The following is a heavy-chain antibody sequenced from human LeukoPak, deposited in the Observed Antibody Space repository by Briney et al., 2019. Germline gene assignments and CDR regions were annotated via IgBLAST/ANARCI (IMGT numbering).Heavy chain of an antibody. D-gene: IGHD1-20*01. CDR1: GCTFISYA. CDR2: ISGSGGST. J-gene: IGHJ5*02. CDR3: SKENIITGPTWFDP. V-gene: IGHV3-23*01. Sequence: SLRHSCAASGCTFISYAMSWVRQAPGKGLEGVSAISGSGGSTYYADSVRGRFTIHRDNSKNTQDPQMNRLRDDDTAVSYCSKENIITGPTWFDPWGQGTMVTVSS.